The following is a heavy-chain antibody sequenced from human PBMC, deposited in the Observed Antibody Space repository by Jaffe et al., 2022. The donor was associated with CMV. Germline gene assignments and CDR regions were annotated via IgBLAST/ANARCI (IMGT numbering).Heavy chain of an antibody. D-gene: IGHD2-8*01. V-gene: IGHV2-70*15. CDR1: GFSLSSSGMC. CDR3: ARMRLGVTNDYSLDY. J-gene: IGHJ4*02. CDR2: IDYDDDK. Sequence: QVTLRESGPALVKPTQTLTLTCTFSGFSLSSSGMCVSWIRQPPGKALEWLARIDYDDDKNYNTSLKTRLTVSRATSKNQVVLTMTNMDPVDTATYYCARMRLGVTNDYSLDYWGQGVLVTVSS.